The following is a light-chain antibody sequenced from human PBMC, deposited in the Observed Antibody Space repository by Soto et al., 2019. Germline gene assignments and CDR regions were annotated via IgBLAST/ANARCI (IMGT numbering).Light chain of an antibody. J-gene: IGKJ5*01. CDR3: QQYNNWPIT. V-gene: IGKV3-15*01. CDR1: QNILSN. CDR2: GAS. Sequence: EIVMTQSPATLSVSLGERATLSCRASQNILSNLAWYQQKPGQAPRLLIYGASTRATGIPVRFSGSGSGTEFTLTINSLHSEDFEIYYCQQYNNWPITLGQGTRLEIK.